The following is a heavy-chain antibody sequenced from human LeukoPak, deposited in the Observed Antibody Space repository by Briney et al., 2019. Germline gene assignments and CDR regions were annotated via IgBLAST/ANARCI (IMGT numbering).Heavy chain of an antibody. V-gene: IGHV3-23*01. CDR3: AKHLRPAATAYYFDY. Sequence: PGGSLRLSCAASGFTISSYAMSWVRQAPGKGLEWVSAISGSGGSTYYADSVKGRFTISRDNSKNTLYLQMNSLRAEDTAVYYCAKHLRPAATAYYFDYWGQGTLVTVSS. CDR1: GFTISSYA. D-gene: IGHD6-25*01. J-gene: IGHJ4*02. CDR2: ISGSGGST.